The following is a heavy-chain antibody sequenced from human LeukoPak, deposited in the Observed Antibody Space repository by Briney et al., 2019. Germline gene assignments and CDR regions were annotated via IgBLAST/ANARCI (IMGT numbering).Heavy chain of an antibody. V-gene: IGHV3-30-3*01. CDR3: AKGGYSSGWRNYFDY. D-gene: IGHD6-25*01. J-gene: IGHJ4*02. CDR2: ISSDGSNK. Sequence: GGSLRLSCAASGFTFSSYAMHWVRQAPGKGLEWVAVISSDGSNKNYADSVRGRFTISRDNSKNTVDLQMNSLRADDTAVYYCAKGGYSSGWRNYFDYLGQGTLVTVSS. CDR1: GFTFSSYA.